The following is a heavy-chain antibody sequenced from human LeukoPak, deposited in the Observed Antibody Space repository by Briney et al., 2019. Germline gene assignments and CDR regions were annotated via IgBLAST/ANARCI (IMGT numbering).Heavy chain of an antibody. D-gene: IGHD6-6*01. J-gene: IGHJ4*02. CDR3: ARDIAARGFDY. CDR2: ISYDGSNK. Sequence: GRSLRLSCAASGFTFSSYAMHWVRQAPGKGLEWVAVISYDGSNKYYADSVKGRFTISRDNAKNSLYLQMNSLRAEDTAVYYCARDIAARGFDYWGQGTLVTVSS. V-gene: IGHV3-30*04. CDR1: GFTFSSYA.